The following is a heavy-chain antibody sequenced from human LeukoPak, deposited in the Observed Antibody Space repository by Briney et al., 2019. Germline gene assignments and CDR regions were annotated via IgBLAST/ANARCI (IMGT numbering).Heavy chain of an antibody. CDR3: ARDSFMVRGVKNFDY. J-gene: IGHJ4*02. Sequence: GGSLRLSCTASGFTFSSYSMNWVRQAPGKGLEWVSSISSSSSYIYYADSVKGRFTISRDNAKNSLYLQMNSLRAEDTAVYYCARDSFMVRGVKNFDYWGQGTLVTVSS. D-gene: IGHD3-10*01. CDR1: GFTFSSYS. V-gene: IGHV3-21*01. CDR2: ISSSSSYI.